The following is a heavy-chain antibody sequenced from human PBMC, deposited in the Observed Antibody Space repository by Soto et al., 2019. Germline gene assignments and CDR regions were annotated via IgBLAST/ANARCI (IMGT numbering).Heavy chain of an antibody. CDR3: AKDRLNYYFDY. CDR1: GFTFSSYG. Sequence: HGGALRLSCAASGFTFSSYGMHWVRQAPGKGLEWVAVISYDGSNKYYADSVKGRFTISRDNSKNTLYLQMNSLRAEDTAVYYCAKDRLNYYFDYWGQGTLVTVSS. V-gene: IGHV3-30*18. J-gene: IGHJ4*02. CDR2: ISYDGSNK. D-gene: IGHD1-7*01.